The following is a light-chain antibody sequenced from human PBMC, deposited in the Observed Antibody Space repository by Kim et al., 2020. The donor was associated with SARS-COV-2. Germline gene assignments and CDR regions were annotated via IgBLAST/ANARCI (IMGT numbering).Light chain of an antibody. CDR1: QDVSRSY. Sequence: TLSRWPSQDVSRSYLASDPQKPGQAPRLLIYRASSRATGIPDRFSGSGSGTDFTLTISRLEPEDIAVYYCQQYGSSSTFGQGTRLEIK. V-gene: IGKV3-20*01. J-gene: IGKJ5*01. CDR3: QQYGSSST. CDR2: RAS.